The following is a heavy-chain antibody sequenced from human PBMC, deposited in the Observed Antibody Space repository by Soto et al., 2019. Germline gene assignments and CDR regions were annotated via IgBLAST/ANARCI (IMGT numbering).Heavy chain of an antibody. CDR1: GFTFSSYA. V-gene: IGHV3-23*01. CDR2: ISASGGSVSGGST. J-gene: IGHJ5*02. CDR3: ANSPSSGPGGWFDP. Sequence: EVQLLESGGTLVQPGGSLRLSCAASGFTFSSYAMSWVRQAPGKGLEWVSGISASGGSVSGGSTYYADSVKGRFTISRDISKNTLYLQMNSLRAEDTAVYYCANSPSSGPGGWFDPLGRGTLVTVSS. D-gene: IGHD3-16*01.